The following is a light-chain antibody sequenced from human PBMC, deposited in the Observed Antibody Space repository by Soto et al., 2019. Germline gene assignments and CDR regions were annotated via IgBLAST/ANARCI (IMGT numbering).Light chain of an antibody. Sequence: QSVLTQPLSVSGAPGQRVTISCAGSTSNIGARYDVHWYQQLPGTVPKLLIYENDKRPSGVPDRFSGSKSGTSASLAITGLQAEDEADYYCQSYDRNLAHVVFGGGTKLTVL. CDR2: END. CDR1: TSNIGARYD. J-gene: IGLJ2*01. CDR3: QSYDRNLAHVV. V-gene: IGLV1-40*01.